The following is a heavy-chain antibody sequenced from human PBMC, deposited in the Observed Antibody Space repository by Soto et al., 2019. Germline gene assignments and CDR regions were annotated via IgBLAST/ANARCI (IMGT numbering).Heavy chain of an antibody. J-gene: IGHJ6*03. Sequence: GGSLRLSCAASGFTFSSYAMSWVRQAPGKGLEWVSAISGSGGSTYYADSVKGRSTISRDNSKNTLYLQMNSLRAEDTAVYYCAKGGAAAGRYYYYYYYMDVWGKGTTVTVSS. D-gene: IGHD6-13*01. CDR1: GFTFSSYA. CDR2: ISGSGGST. CDR3: AKGGAAAGRYYYYYYYMDV. V-gene: IGHV3-23*01.